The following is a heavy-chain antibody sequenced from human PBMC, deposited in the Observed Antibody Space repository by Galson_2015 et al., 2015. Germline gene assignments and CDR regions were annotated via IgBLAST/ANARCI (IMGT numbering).Heavy chain of an antibody. V-gene: IGHV1-69*13. J-gene: IGHJ6*02. CDR2: IIPIFGTA. Sequence: SVKVSCKASGGTFSSYAISRVRQAPGQGLEWMGGIIPIFGTANYAQKFQGRVTITADESTSTAYMELSSLRSEDTAVYYCARSDWEGQFYGMDVWGQGTTVTVSS. CDR3: ARSDWEGQFYGMDV. CDR1: GGTFSSYA. D-gene: IGHD5-24*01.